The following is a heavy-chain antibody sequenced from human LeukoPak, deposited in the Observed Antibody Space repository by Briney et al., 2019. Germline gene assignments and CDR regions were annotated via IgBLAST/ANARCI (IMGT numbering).Heavy chain of an antibody. CDR3: AMAGYSTTWYGL. D-gene: IGHD6-13*01. CDR2: MHYSGST. J-gene: IGHJ5*02. V-gene: IGHV4-39*07. Sequence: PSETLSLTCTVSGGSVSSFSYYWGWIRQPPGKGLEWIGSMHYSGSTYYNPSLRSRVTISVDTSKNQFSLRLSSVTAADTAVYYCAMAGYSTTWYGLWGQGTLVTVSS. CDR1: GGSVSSFSYY.